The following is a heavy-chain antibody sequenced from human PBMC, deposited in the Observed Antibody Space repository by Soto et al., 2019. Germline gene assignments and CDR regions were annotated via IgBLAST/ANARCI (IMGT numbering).Heavy chain of an antibody. D-gene: IGHD6-19*01. CDR3: ARDSAVAAKVGYYYGMDV. CDR2: IYTSGST. CDR1: GGSISSYY. J-gene: IGHJ6*02. V-gene: IGHV4-4*07. Sequence: NPSETLSLTCTVSGGSISSYYWSWIRQPAGKGLEWIGRIYTSGSTNYNPSLKSRVTMSVDTSKNQFSLKLSSVTAADTAVYYCARDSAVAAKVGYYYGMDVWGQGTTGTVSS.